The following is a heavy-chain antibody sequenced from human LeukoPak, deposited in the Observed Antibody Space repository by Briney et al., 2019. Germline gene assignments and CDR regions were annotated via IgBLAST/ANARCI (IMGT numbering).Heavy chain of an antibody. CDR3: AGNAQHSSGWRFDY. Sequence: SETLSLTCTVSGGSISSYYWSWIRQPAGKGLEWIGRIYTSGSTNYNPSLKSRVTMSVDTSKNQFSLKLSSVTAADTAVYYCAGNAQHSSGWRFDYWGQGTLVTVSS. V-gene: IGHV4-4*07. CDR1: GGSISSYY. J-gene: IGHJ4*02. CDR2: IYTSGST. D-gene: IGHD6-19*01.